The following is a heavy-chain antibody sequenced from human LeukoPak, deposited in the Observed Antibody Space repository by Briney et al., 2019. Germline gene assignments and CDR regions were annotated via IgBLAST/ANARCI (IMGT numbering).Heavy chain of an antibody. V-gene: IGHV4-34*01. D-gene: IGHD5-24*01. Sequence: SETLSLTCAVYGGSFSGYYWSWIRQPPGKGLEWIGEINHSGSTNYNPSLKNRVTISVDTSKNQFSLKLSSVTAADTAVYYCARERDHYMDVWGKGTTVTVSS. CDR3: ARERDHYMDV. CDR2: INHSGST. J-gene: IGHJ6*03. CDR1: GGSFSGYY.